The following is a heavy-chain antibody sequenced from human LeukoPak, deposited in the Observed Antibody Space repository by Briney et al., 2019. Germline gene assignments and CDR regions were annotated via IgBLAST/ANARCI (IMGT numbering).Heavy chain of an antibody. CDR2: ISSSSSYI. D-gene: IGHD2-2*01. Sequence: PGGSLRLSCAASGFTFSNYSMNWVRQSPGKGLEWVPSISSSSSYIYYADSVKGRFTISRDNAKNSLYLQMNSLRAEDTAVYYCARVGGYCSSTRCYEDYWGQGTLVTVSS. J-gene: IGHJ4*02. V-gene: IGHV3-21*01. CDR1: GFTFSNYS. CDR3: ARVGGYCSSTRCYEDY.